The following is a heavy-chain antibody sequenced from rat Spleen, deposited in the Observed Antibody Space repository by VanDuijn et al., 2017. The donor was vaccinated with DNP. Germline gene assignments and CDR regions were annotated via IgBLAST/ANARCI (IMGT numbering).Heavy chain of an antibody. D-gene: IGHD1-1*01. J-gene: IGHJ2*01. CDR1: GFIFSNYW. CDR3: ARRTVVTLYWYFDF. V-gene: IGHV5-31*01. CDR2: ISYNGGTP. Sequence: EVQLVESGGGPVQPGRSLKLSCVASGFIFSNYWMTWIRQAPGKGLEWVATISYNGGTPYYRDSVKGRFTISRDNAQSTLYLQMDSLTSEHTATYYCARRTVVTLYWYFDFWGQGVMVTVSS.